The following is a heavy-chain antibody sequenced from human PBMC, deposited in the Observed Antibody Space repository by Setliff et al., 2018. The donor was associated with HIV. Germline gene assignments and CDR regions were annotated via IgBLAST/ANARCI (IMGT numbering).Heavy chain of an antibody. Sequence: SVKVSCKPSGGTFNNFAISWVRQAPGQGLEWMGGIIPMFGRVNYAQKLQGRVTITADESTNTAYMELSSLRAEDTAVYFCARGVATNYYGSGTYLGHWGQGTLVTVSS. CDR1: GGTFNNFA. CDR2: IIPMFGRV. V-gene: IGHV1-69*13. CDR3: ARGVATNYYGSGTYLGH. D-gene: IGHD3-10*01. J-gene: IGHJ4*02.